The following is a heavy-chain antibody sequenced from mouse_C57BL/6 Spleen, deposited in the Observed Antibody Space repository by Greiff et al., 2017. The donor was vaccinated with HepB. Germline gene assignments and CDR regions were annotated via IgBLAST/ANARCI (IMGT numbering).Heavy chain of an antibody. V-gene: IGHV1-81*01. CDR3: ARNYGSTYYFDF. CDR1: GYTFTSYG. CDR2: IYPRSGNT. D-gene: IGHD1-1*01. J-gene: IGHJ2*01. Sequence: QVHVKQSGAELARPGASVKLSCKASGYTFTSYGLSWVKQRTGQGLEWIGEIYPRSGNTYYNEKFKGKATLTADKSSSTAYMELRSLTSEDSAVYFCARNYGSTYYFDFWGQGTTLTVSS.